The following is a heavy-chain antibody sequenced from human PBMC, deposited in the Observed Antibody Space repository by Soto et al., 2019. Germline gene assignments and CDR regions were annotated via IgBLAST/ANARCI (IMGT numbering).Heavy chain of an antibody. Sequence: EVQLVESGGGLVQPGGSLRLSCAASGFTFSDPYMDWVRQAPGKGLEWVGRTRNKANRYTTEYAASVKCRFTISRDDSKSSLYLQMNSLKTEDTAVYYCARVALGSCGGTSCRRFCDLWGRGTLVTVSS. J-gene: IGHJ2*01. V-gene: IGHV3-72*01. CDR1: GFTFSDPY. CDR2: TRNKANRYTT. D-gene: IGHD2-2*01. CDR3: ARVALGSCGGTSCRRFCDL.